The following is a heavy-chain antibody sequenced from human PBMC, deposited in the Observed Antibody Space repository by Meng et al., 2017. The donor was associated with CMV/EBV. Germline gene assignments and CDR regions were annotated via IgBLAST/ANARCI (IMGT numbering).Heavy chain of an antibody. V-gene: IGHV1-8*01. J-gene: IGHJ3*02. CDR2: MNPHSGNT. CDR1: GYTFTTYD. CDR3: ARERIFGVVISRNDAFDI. Sequence: ASVKVSCKASGYTFTTYDVHWVRQATGQGLEWMGWMNPHSGNTGYAQKFQGRVTMTRDTSTSTVYMELSSLRSEDTAVYYCARERIFGVVISRNDAFDIWGQGTMVTVSS. D-gene: IGHD3-3*01.